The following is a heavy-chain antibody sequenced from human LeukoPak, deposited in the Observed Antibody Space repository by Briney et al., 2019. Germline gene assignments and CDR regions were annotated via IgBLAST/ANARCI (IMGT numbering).Heavy chain of an antibody. CDR2: ISSRGYT. V-gene: IGHV4-4*07. CDR1: GSSVSNHW. D-gene: IGHD6-19*01. CDR3: VRTMTREWGGWYDNDY. Sequence: PSETLSLTCTVSGSSVSNHWWIWIRQPAGKGLEWIGRISSRGYTNYNPSLRSRVAMSVDTSKNQFSLKLNSVTAADTAVYYCVRTMTREWGGWYDNDYWGRGTLVTVSS. J-gene: IGHJ4*03.